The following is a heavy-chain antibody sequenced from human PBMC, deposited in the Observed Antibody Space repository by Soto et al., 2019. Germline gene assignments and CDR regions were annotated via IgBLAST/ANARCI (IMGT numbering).Heavy chain of an antibody. D-gene: IGHD1-26*01. CDR1: GGTFSSYT. CDR3: ARDHGELPFDS. V-gene: IGHV1-69*08. CDR2: IIPILGIA. Sequence: QVQLVQSGAEVKKPGSSVKVSCKASGGTFSSYTISWVRQAPGQGLEWMGRIIPILGIANYAQKFQGRVTITADKSTSTAYMELSSLRSEDTAVYYCARDHGELPFDSWGQGTLVTVSS. J-gene: IGHJ4*02.